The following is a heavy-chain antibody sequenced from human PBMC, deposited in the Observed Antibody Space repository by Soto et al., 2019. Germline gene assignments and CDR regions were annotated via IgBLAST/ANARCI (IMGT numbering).Heavy chain of an antibody. CDR3: AKGTRSSAWLLDY. Sequence: PGGSLGLSCAAPGFSFSTYGMSWVRPAPGKGLEWVSGISGRGDSTYNADSVKGRFTISRDNSKSTVYLQMNKLRVEDTAVYYCAKGTRSSAWLLDYWGQGSMVTVSS. CDR2: ISGRGDST. J-gene: IGHJ4*02. CDR1: GFSFSTYG. V-gene: IGHV3-23*01. D-gene: IGHD6-19*01.